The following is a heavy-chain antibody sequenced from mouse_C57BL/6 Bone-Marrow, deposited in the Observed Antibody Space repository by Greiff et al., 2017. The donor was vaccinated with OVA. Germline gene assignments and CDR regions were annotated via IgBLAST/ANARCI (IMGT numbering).Heavy chain of an antibody. J-gene: IGHJ3*01. CDR1: GFTFSSYA. D-gene: IGHD4-1*01. CDR2: ISDGGSYT. Sequence: EVQLVESGGGLVKPGGSLKLSCAASGFTFSSYAMSWVRQTPEKRLEWVATISDGGSYTYYPDNVKGRFTISRDNAKNNLYLQMSHLKSEDTAMYYCAREPSNWVFAYWGQGTLVTVSA. V-gene: IGHV5-4*01. CDR3: AREPSNWVFAY.